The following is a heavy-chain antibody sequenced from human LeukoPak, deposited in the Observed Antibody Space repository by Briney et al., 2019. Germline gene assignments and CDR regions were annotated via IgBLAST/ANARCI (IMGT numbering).Heavy chain of an antibody. V-gene: IGHV3-74*01. CDR2: INSDGSST. Sequence: GGSLRLSCAASGFTFSSYWMHWVRQAPGKGLVWVSRINSDGSSTSYADSVKGRFTISRDNAKNTLYLQMNSLRAEDTAVYYCARLREIPVFGVVTKSTSYFDYWGQGTLVTVSS. CDR3: ARLREIPVFGVVTKSTSYFDY. D-gene: IGHD3-3*01. CDR1: GFTFSSYW. J-gene: IGHJ4*02.